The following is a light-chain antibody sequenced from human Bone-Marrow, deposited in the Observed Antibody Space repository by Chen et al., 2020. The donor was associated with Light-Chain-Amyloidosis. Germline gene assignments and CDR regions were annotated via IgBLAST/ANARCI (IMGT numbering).Light chain of an antibody. V-gene: IGKV1-39*01. J-gene: IGKJ2*01. CDR1: QSISSY. CDR2: AAS. Sequence: DIQMTQTPSPLSASVGERVTITCRASQSISSYLKWYQQKPGKAPKLLIYAASSLQSGVPSRFSGSGSGTDFTLTISSLQPEDFATYYCQQSYSTLYTFGQGTKLEIK. CDR3: QQSYSTLYT.